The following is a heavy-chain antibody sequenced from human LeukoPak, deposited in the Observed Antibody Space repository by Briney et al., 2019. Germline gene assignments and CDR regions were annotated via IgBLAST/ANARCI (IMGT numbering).Heavy chain of an antibody. CDR1: GDSLSSSY. D-gene: IGHD1-7*01. V-gene: IGHV4-4*07. CDR3: ARSRYNWNSDFDY. Sequence: SETLSLTCTVSGDSLSSSYWSWVRQPAGKGLEWIGRIYTSGYTNYNPSLKSRVTISVDTSKNQFSLKLSSVTAADTAVYYCARSRYNWNSDFDYWGQGTLVTVSS. CDR2: IYTSGYT. J-gene: IGHJ4*02.